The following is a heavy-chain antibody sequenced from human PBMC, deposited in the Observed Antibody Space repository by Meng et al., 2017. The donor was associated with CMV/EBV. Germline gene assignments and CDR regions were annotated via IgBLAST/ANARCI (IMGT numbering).Heavy chain of an antibody. V-gene: IGHV4-34*01. CDR1: SFSGYS. Sequence: SFSGYSWGWIRQPPGKGLEWIGEINHSGSTNYNPSLKSRVTISVDTSKNQFSLKLSSVTAADTAVYYCARGVGYCSSTSCYPRFDPWGQGTLVTVSS. D-gene: IGHD2-2*01. CDR2: INHSGST. J-gene: IGHJ5*02. CDR3: ARGVGYCSSTSCYPRFDP.